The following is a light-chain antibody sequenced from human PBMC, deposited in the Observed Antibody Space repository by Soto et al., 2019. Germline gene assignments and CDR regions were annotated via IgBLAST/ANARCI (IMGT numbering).Light chain of an antibody. CDR3: QQCGSPPWT. J-gene: IGKJ1*01. CDR1: QSVSSSY. Sequence: EIVLTQSPGTLSLSPGERATLSCRASQSVSSSYLAWFQQKPGQAPRLLIYGASSRATGIPDRFSGSGSGTDFTLTIXXXXXXXXAVYYCQQCGSPPWTFGQGTKVEIX. CDR2: GAS. V-gene: IGKV3-20*01.